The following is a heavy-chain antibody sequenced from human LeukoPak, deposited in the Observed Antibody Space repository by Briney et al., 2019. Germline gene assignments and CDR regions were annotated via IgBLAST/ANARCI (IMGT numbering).Heavy chain of an antibody. CDR1: GGSISSGSFY. Sequence: SETLSLTCTVSGGSISSGSFYWSWIRQPAGKALEWIGRIYSSGSTNYDPSLKSRVTISVHTSKNQFSLKLSSVTAADTAVYYCASYYYDTPLGWGQGTLVTVSS. V-gene: IGHV4-61*02. J-gene: IGHJ4*02. CDR3: ASYYYDTPLG. D-gene: IGHD3-22*01. CDR2: IYSSGST.